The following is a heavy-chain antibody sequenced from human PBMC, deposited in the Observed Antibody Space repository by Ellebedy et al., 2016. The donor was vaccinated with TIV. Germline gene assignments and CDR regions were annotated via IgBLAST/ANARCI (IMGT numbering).Heavy chain of an antibody. CDR1: GFTFSSYS. J-gene: IGHJ4*02. Sequence: PGGSLRLSCAASGFTFSSYSMNWVRQAPGKGLEWVSYISSGSATIYYADSVKGRFTISRDNAKNSLYLQMNSLRVEDTAAYYCAKGTQWLGRSCFDHWGQGILVTVSS. CDR2: ISSGSATI. V-gene: IGHV3-48*01. D-gene: IGHD6-19*01. CDR3: AKGTQWLGRSCFDH.